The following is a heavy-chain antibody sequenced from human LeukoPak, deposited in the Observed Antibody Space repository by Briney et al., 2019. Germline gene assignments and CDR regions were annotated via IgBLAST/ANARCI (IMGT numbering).Heavy chain of an antibody. Sequence: ASVKVSCKASGYIFTSYGVSWVRQAAGQGLEWMGWTSPNTGYIYYARKFQGRMTMATNTATRTVYMELSSLRSEDTAVYYCATSRYCSNGVCPFDYWGQGTLVTVSS. CDR1: GYIFTSYG. CDR2: TSPNTGYI. D-gene: IGHD2-8*01. CDR3: ATSRYCSNGVCPFDY. J-gene: IGHJ4*02. V-gene: IGHV1-8*01.